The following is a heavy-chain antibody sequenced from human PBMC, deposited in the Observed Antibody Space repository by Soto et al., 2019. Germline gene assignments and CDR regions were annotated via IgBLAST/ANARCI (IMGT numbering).Heavy chain of an antibody. CDR1: GGSISSGGYS. J-gene: IGHJ2*01. D-gene: IGHD1-26*01. V-gene: IGHV4-30-2*01. CDR2: IFHSGST. Sequence: PSETLSLTCAVSGGSISSGGYSWSWLRQPPGKGLVWIGYIFHSGSTYYNPSLKRRVIISVDGSKDHVCLELSSVTAGCTSGDCCPREGGSGSQDWSFNVWGRGTLVTVSA. CDR3: PREGGSGSQDWSFNV.